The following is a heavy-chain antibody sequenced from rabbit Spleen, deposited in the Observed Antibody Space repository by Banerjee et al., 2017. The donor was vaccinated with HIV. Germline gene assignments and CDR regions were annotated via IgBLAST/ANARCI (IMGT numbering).Heavy chain of an antibody. CDR2: IAVGSGGFT. Sequence: QQQLEESGGGLVKPGGTLTLTCKASGIDFSSYYYMCWVRQPPGKGLEWIACIAVGSGGFTYYANWAKGRFTISKTSSTTVTLQMTSLTAADTATYFCARDLTDAIGWNLNLWGQGTLVTVS. CDR1: GIDFSSYYY. CDR3: ARDLTDAIGWNLNL. D-gene: IGHD1-1*01. V-gene: IGHV1S45*01. J-gene: IGHJ4*01.